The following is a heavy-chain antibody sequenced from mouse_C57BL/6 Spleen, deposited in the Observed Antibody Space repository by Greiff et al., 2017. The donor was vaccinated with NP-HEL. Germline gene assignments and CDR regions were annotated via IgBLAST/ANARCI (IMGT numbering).Heavy chain of an antibody. CDR3: ARECYDGGFDY. CDR1: GYTFTDYN. Sequence: DVKLQESGPELVKPGASVKIPCKASGYTFTDYNMDWVKQSHGKSLEWIGDINPNNGGTIYNQKFKGKATLTVDKSSNTAYMELRSLTSEDTSVYYCARECYDGGFDYWGQGTTLTVSS. D-gene: IGHD2-12*01. CDR2: INPNNGGT. V-gene: IGHV1-18*01. J-gene: IGHJ2*01.